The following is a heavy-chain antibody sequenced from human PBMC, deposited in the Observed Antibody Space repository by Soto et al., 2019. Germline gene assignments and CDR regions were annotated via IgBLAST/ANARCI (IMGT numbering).Heavy chain of an antibody. Sequence: EVQLVESGGGLVQPGGSLRLSCAASGFTFRTYSMHWVRQAPGKGLDWVSYISHGTPTIYYAESVKGRFTISRDNAKNSLYLQMNSLRDEDTAVYYCAREMATITEIDYWGQGTLVTVSS. V-gene: IGHV3-48*02. CDR3: AREMATITEIDY. J-gene: IGHJ4*02. D-gene: IGHD5-12*01. CDR2: ISHGTPTI. CDR1: GFTFRTYS.